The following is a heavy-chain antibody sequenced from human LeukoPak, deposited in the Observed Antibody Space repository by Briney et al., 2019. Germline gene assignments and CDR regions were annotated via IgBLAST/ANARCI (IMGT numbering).Heavy chain of an antibody. CDR2: ISYDGSNK. V-gene: IGHV3-30*03. D-gene: IGHD2-21*02. CDR3: ARGAYHIVVVTAPTY. CDR1: GFTFSSYG. J-gene: IGHJ4*02. Sequence: PGGSLRLSCAASGFTFSSYGMHWVRQAPGKGLEWVAVISYDGSNKYYADSVKGRFTISRDISKNTLYLQMTSLRTEDTAVYYCARGAYHIVVVTAPTYWGQGTLVTVSS.